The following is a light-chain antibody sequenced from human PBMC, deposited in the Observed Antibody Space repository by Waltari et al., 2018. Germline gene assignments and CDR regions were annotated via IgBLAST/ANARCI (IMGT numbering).Light chain of an antibody. CDR2: AAS. CDR1: QSISNY. V-gene: IGKV1-39*01. Sequence: DIQIPQSPSSRSASLVHGVTITSRASQSISNYLNWYQQKPGKAPKLLVYAASTLQSGVPSRFSGSGSGTDFTLTIGGLQPEDFATYYCQHYSGFSSRTFGQGTKVDIK. CDR3: QHYSGFSSRT. J-gene: IGKJ1*01.